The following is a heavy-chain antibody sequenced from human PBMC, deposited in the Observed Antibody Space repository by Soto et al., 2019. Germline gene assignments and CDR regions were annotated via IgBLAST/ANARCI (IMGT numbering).Heavy chain of an antibody. J-gene: IGHJ4*02. V-gene: IGHV1-69*13. D-gene: IGHD1-26*01. CDR1: GDSFSKYT. CDR3: ARGRGLYNSGRSQLDS. Sequence: SVKVSCKASGDSFSKYTVNWVRQAPRQGLEWMGGIIPRFGTTNYAPTLQDRVTITADESMNTVYMALSSLRSEDTALYYCARGRGLYNSGRSQLDSWGQGTLVTVSS. CDR2: IIPRFGTT.